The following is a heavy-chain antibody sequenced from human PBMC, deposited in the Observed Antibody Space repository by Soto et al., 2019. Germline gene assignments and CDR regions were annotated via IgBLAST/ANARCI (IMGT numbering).Heavy chain of an antibody. Sequence: QAQLQQSGARLLKPSETLSLTCTVSGGSFTGYFYSWIRQPPGRGLEWIGEINDGGITKYNPSLKSRVTISVDRSKNQFSLNLNSVTAADTAVYYCATGMDGNYYYYWYFYVWGPGTQVTVAS. CDR1: GGSFTGYF. CDR3: ATGMDGNYYYYWYFYV. D-gene: IGHD3-10*01. V-gene: IGHV4-34*02. CDR2: INDGGIT. J-gene: IGHJ2*01.